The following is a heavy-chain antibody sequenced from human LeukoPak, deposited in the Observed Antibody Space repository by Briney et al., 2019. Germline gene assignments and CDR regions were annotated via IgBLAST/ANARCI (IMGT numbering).Heavy chain of an antibody. D-gene: IGHD2-2*01. J-gene: IGHJ4*02. CDR2: IIPIFGTA. CDR1: GGTFSSYA. Sequence: SVKVSCKASGGTFSSYAISWVRQAPGQGLEWMGGIIPIFGTANYAQKFQGRVTITADESTSTAYMELSSLRSEDTAVYCCASSLIVVVPAARGLGDWGQGTLVTVSS. V-gene: IGHV1-69*13. CDR3: ASSLIVVVPAARGLGD.